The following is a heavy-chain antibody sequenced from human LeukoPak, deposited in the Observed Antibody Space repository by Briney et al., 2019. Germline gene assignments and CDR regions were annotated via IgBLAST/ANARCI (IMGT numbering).Heavy chain of an antibody. J-gene: IGHJ6*02. V-gene: IGHV1-8*01. D-gene: IGHD4-17*01. Sequence: GASVKVSCKASGYTFTSYDINWVRQATGQGLEWMGWMNPNSGNTGYAQKFQGRVTMTRNTSISTAYMELSSLRSEDTAVYYCARVGSSTVTTSDYYYGMDVWGQGTTVTVSS. CDR1: GYTFTSYD. CDR2: MNPNSGNT. CDR3: ARVGSSTVTTSDYYYGMDV.